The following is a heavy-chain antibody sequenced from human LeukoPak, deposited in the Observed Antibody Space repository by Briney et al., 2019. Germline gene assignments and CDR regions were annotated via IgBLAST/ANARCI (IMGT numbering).Heavy chain of an antibody. J-gene: IGHJ5*02. CDR2: IYYSGST. CDR3: ARDWNWFDP. Sequence: SETLSLTCTVSGGSVSSGSCYWSWIRQPPGKGLEWIGYIYYSGSTNYNPSLKSRVTISVDTSKNQFSLKLSSVTAADTAVYYCARDWNWFDPWGQGTLVTVSS. CDR1: GGSVSSGSCY. V-gene: IGHV4-61*01.